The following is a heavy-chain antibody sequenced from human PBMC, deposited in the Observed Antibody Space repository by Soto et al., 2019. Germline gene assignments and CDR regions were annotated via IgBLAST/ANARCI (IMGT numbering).Heavy chain of an antibody. V-gene: IGHV6-1*01. CDR2: TYYRSKWYN. Sequence: FAISWDTVSGNTATWNWIGPCPSRGLEWLGSTYYRSKWYNDYALSVKSRVTINTDTSKNQFSLQLTSVTPEDTAGYYCARDHEQVVRRFDAWGQVTQLTLSS. D-gene: IGHD6-13*01. CDR1: WDTVSGNTAT. J-gene: IGHJ4*02. CDR3: ARDHEQVVRRFDA.